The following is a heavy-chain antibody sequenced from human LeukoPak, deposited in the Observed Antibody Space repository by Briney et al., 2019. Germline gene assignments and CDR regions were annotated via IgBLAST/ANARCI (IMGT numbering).Heavy chain of an antibody. J-gene: IGHJ3*02. D-gene: IGHD2-2*01. CDR3: ARDDQLVDDAFDI. CDR2: INPNSGGT. Sequence: GASVKVSCKASGYTFTGYYMHWVRQAPGQGLEWMGWINPNSGGTNYAQKFQGRVTMTRDTSISTAYMELSRLRSDDTAVYYCARDDQLVDDAFDIWGQGTMVTVSS. V-gene: IGHV1-2*02. CDR1: GYTFTGYY.